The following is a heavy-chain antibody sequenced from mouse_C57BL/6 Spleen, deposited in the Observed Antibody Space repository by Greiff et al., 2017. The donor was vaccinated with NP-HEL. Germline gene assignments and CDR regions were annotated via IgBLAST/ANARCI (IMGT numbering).Heavy chain of an antibody. CDR2: IYPGSGST. CDR1: GYTFTSYW. CDR3: ARTYYDGFDY. Sequence: QVQLQQPGAELVKPGASVKMSCKASGYTFTSYWITWVKQRPGQGLEWIGDIYPGSGSTNYNETFKSKSTLTVDTSSSIAYMQLSSLTSEDSAVYYCARTYYDGFDYWGQGTTLTVSS. V-gene: IGHV1-55*01. D-gene: IGHD1-1*01. J-gene: IGHJ2*01.